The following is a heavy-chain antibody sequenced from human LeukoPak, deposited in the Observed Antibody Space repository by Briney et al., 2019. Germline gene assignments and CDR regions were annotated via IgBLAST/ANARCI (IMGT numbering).Heavy chain of an antibody. D-gene: IGHD2-2*01. CDR3: SSGGYCTSSSCYGVY. CDR1: GFTFSNYA. J-gene: IGHJ4*02. V-gene: IGHV3-73*01. CDR2: IRSKANSYAT. Sequence: GGSLRLSCAASGFTFSNYALHWVRQAPGKGLEWVGRIRSKANSYATAYGASVKGRFTISRDDSKNTAYLQMNSLKTEDTAVYFCSSGGYCTSSSCYGVYWGQGTLVTVSS.